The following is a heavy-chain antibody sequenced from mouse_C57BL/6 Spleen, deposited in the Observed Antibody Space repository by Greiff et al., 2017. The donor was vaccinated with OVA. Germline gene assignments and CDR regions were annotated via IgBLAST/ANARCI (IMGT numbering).Heavy chain of an antibody. D-gene: IGHD2-4*01. CDR3: ARWDYDRVDY. Sequence: VQLQQPGAELVKPGASVKLSCKASGYTFTSYWMQWVKQRPGQGLEWIGEIDPSDSYTNYNQKFKGKATLTVDTSSSTAYMQLSSLTSEDSAVYYCARWDYDRVDYWGQGTTLTVSS. CDR2: IDPSDSYT. J-gene: IGHJ2*01. V-gene: IGHV1-50*01. CDR1: GYTFTSYW.